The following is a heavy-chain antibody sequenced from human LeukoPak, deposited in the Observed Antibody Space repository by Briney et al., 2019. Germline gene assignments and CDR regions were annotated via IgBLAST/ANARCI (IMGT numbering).Heavy chain of an antibody. Sequence: ASVRVSCKASGYTFTSYDINWVRQATGQGLEWMGWMNPSSGNTGFAQKFQGRVTMTRNTSISTAYMELSSLRSEDTAVYYCARGRGGIAAAGTVDYWGQGTLVTVSS. CDR3: ARGRGGIAAAGTVDY. CDR1: GYTFTSYD. CDR2: MNPSSGNT. J-gene: IGHJ4*02. D-gene: IGHD6-13*01. V-gene: IGHV1-8*01.